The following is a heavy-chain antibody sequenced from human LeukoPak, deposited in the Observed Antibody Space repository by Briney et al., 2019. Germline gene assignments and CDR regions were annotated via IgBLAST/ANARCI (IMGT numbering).Heavy chain of an antibody. V-gene: IGHV3-23*01. Sequence: GGSLRLSCAASGFTFRSYAMSWVRQAPGKGLEWVSAISGSGGSTYYADSVKGRFTISRDNSKNTLYLQMNSLRAEDTAVYYCAKALARIAVAASYDYWGQGTLVTVSS. CDR1: GFTFRSYA. CDR2: ISGSGGST. CDR3: AKALARIAVAASYDY. D-gene: IGHD6-19*01. J-gene: IGHJ4*02.